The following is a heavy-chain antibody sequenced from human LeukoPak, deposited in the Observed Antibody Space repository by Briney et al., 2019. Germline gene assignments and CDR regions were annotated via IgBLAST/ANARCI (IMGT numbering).Heavy chain of an antibody. CDR1: GFTFGDYA. J-gene: IGHJ4*02. D-gene: IGHD2-15*01. V-gene: IGHV3-49*04. Sequence: GGCLRLSCKPSGFTFGDYAMSWVRQAPGKGLEWVGFIRSKAFGATTDYAASVKGRFTVSRDDSKSIAYLQMNSLKTEDTAVYYCTRDCSGASCYEEMDYWGQGTLVTVSS. CDR3: TRDCSGASCYEEMDY. CDR2: IRSKAFGATT.